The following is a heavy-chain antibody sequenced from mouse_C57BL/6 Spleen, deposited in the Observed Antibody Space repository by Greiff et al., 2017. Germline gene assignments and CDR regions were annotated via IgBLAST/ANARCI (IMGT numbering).Heavy chain of an antibody. Sequence: VQLQQSGAELVRPGASVKLSCTASGFNIKDDYMHWVKQRPEQGLEWIGWIDPENGDTEYASKIQGKATITADTSSNTAYLQLSSLTSEDTAVYYCTTGYYGSRVRFDYWGQGTTLTVSS. CDR1: GFNIKDDY. V-gene: IGHV14-4*01. D-gene: IGHD1-1*01. CDR3: TTGYYGSRVRFDY. J-gene: IGHJ2*01. CDR2: IDPENGDT.